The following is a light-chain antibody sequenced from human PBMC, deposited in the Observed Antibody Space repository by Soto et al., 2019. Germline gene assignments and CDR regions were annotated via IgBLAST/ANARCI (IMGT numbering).Light chain of an antibody. CDR2: GAS. V-gene: IGKV3-20*01. CDR1: RSVSSRY. Sequence: LXPGERATLSCRASRSVSSRYITWYQQKPGQAPRLLIYGASIRATGIPDRFSGSGSGTDFTLTISRLEAEDFAVYYCQQFGDSPPAFTFGQGTKLEI. J-gene: IGKJ2*01. CDR3: QQFGDSPPAFT.